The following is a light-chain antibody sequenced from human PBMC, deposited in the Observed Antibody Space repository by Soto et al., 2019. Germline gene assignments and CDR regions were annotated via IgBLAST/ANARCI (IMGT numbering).Light chain of an antibody. J-gene: IGLJ3*02. CDR3: QSYDSSLSGSV. V-gene: IGLV1-40*01. CDR2: VNN. CDR1: SSNIGAGYD. Sequence: QSALTQPASVSGSPGQSITISCTGSSSNIGAGYDVHWYQQLPGTAPKLLIYVNNNRPSGVPDRFSGSKSGTSASLAITGLQAEDEADYYCQSYDSSLSGSVFGGGTKLTVL.